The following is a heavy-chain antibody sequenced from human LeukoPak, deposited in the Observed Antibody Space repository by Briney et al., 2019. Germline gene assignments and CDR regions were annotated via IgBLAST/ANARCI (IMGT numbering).Heavy chain of an antibody. D-gene: IGHD3-9*01. CDR3: QKTAYEILDF. Sequence: GGSLGLSCAASAFTFSSDAMSWVRRAPGKGLEWVSAINGGSSGSTYYTDSVKGRFTISRDNSKNTLYLQMNSLRAEDTVFFFKQKTAYEILDFWGQGTLVTVSS. CDR1: AFTFSSDA. J-gene: IGHJ4*02. V-gene: IGHV3-23*01. CDR2: INGGSSGST.